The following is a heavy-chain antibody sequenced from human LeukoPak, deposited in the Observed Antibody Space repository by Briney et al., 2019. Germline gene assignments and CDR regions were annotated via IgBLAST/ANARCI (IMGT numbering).Heavy chain of an antibody. CDR2: IIPIFGTA. Sequence: VASVKVSCKASGGTFSSYAISWVRQAPGQGLEWMGRIIPIFGTANYAQKFQGRVTITTDGSTSTAYMELSSLRSEDTAVYYCAKEMNWNYVGYYYYYMDVWGKGTTVTVSS. D-gene: IGHD1-7*01. CDR3: AKEMNWNYVGYYYYYMDV. V-gene: IGHV1-69*05. J-gene: IGHJ6*03. CDR1: GGTFSSYA.